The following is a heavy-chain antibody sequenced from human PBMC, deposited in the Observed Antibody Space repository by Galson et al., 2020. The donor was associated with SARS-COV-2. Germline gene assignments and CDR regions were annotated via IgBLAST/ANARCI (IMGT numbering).Heavy chain of an antibody. J-gene: IGHJ4*02. D-gene: IGHD4-17*01. CDR3: AKDQGNDFGDQLDY. V-gene: IGHV3-23*01. CDR2: FTGGGGIA. CDR1: GFTFNNCA. Sequence: GGSLRLSCAASGFTFNNCAMTWVRQAPGKGLEWVSAFTGGGGIAYYADSVRGRFTISRDNSKNTLYLQMNSLRAEDTAVYYCAKDQGNDFGDQLDYWGQGTLLTVSS.